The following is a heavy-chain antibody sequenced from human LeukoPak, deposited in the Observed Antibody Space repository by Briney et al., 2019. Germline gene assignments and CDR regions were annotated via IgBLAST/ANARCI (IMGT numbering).Heavy chain of an antibody. Sequence: SETLSLTCAVSGYSISSGYYWGWIRQPPGKGLEWIGSIYHSGSTYYNPSLKSRVTISVDTSKNQFSLKLSSVTAADTAVYYCARDSQRGYFDYWGQGTLVTVSS. CDR1: GYSISSGYY. CDR3: ARDSQRGYFDY. V-gene: IGHV4-38-2*02. CDR2: IYHSGST. D-gene: IGHD3-10*01. J-gene: IGHJ4*02.